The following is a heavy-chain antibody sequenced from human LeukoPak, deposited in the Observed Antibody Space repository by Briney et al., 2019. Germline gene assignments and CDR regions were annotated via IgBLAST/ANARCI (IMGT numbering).Heavy chain of an antibody. D-gene: IGHD3-10*01. CDR2: IGGRGGRT. CDR1: GFMFSDYA. V-gene: IGHV3-23*01. CDR3: AKEGRCSPVYYFDY. J-gene: IGHJ4*02. Sequence: GGSLRLSCAASGFMFSDYAMSWVRQAPGKGLEWLSAIGGRGGRTYYADSVKGRFSISRDNSKNTLYMQMNSLRAEDTAVYYCAKEGRCSPVYYFDYWGQGALVTVSS.